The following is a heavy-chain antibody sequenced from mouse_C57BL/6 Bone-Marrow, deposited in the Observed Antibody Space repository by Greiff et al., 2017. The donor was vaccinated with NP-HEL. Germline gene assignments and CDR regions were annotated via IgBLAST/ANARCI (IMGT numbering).Heavy chain of an antibody. Sequence: EVHLVESGGDLVKPGGSLKLSCAASGFTFSSYGMSWVRQTPDKRLEWVATISSCGSYTYYPDSVKGRFTISRDNAKNTLYLQMSSLKSEDTAMYYCARHYYSNYFDYWGQGTTLTVSS. D-gene: IGHD2-5*01. V-gene: IGHV5-6*01. CDR3: ARHYYSNYFDY. CDR2: ISSCGSYT. J-gene: IGHJ2*01. CDR1: GFTFSSYG.